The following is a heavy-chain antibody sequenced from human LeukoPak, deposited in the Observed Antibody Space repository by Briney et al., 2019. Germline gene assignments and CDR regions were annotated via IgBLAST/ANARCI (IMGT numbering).Heavy chain of an antibody. Sequence: VASVKVSCKASGGTFTSYDINWVRQATGQGLEWMGGMNPNCDKADYAQKFQGRVIITRNDSISTAYMELSSLRSEDTAVYYCARGIKVILLWCGEPITFDIWGQGTLVTVSS. J-gene: IGHJ3*02. CDR1: GGTFTSYD. D-gene: IGHD3-10*01. V-gene: IGHV1-8*01. CDR2: MNPNCDKA. CDR3: ARGIKVILLWCGEPITFDI.